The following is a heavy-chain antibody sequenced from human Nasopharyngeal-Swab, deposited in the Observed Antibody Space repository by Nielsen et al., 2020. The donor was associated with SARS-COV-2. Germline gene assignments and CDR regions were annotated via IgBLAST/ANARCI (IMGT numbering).Heavy chain of an antibody. Sequence: SDTLSLTCTAPGGPISSYYWSWFRQPAGKGLEWIGRIYTSGSTHSNPSLKSRVTTSGDTSTNQFSLKLSSATAADTAVYYCAGVAEGSGGFDPWGQGTLVTGSS. CDR1: GGPISSYY. CDR3: AGVAEGSGGFDP. J-gene: IGHJ5*02. CDR2: IYTSGST. V-gene: IGHV4-4*07. D-gene: IGHD3-10*01.